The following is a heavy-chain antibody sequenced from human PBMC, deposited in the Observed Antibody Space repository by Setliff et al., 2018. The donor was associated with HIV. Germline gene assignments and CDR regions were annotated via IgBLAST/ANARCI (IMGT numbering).Heavy chain of an antibody. CDR2: IKSKTDGGTA. CDR3: ATAPGYYDSSPFDW. CDR1: GFTFSRAP. Sequence: ETLRLSCEGSGFTFSRAPMSWVRQAPGKGLEWVGRIKSKTDGGTADYAAPVRGRFTFSRDDSKNTVYLQMNSLKTEDTAVYYCATAPGYYDSSPFDWWGPGTLVTVSS. D-gene: IGHD3-22*01. V-gene: IGHV3-15*01. J-gene: IGHJ4*02.